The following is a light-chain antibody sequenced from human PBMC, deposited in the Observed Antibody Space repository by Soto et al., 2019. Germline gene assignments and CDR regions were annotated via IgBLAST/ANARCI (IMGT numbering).Light chain of an antibody. CDR2: AAS. Sequence: AIQMTQSPSSLSASLGDRVTITCGASQGIRNDLGWYQQKPGKAPKLLIYAASSLQSGVPSRFSGSGSGTDFTLTISSLQTEDFATYYCLQDYNYPWTFGQGTKVDIK. CDR1: QGIRND. J-gene: IGKJ1*01. CDR3: LQDYNYPWT. V-gene: IGKV1-6*01.